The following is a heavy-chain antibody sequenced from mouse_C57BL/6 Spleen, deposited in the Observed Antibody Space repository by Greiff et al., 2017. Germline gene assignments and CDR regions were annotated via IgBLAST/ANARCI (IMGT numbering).Heavy chain of an antibody. D-gene: IGHD1-1*02. J-gene: IGHJ2*01. CDR1: GFSFNTYA. Sequence: VQLKESGGGLVQPKGSLKLSCAASGFSFNTYAMNWVRQAPGKGLEWVARIRSKSNNYATYYADSVKDRFTISRDDSESMLYLQMNNLKTEDTAMYYCVRHKGGYYFDYWGQGTTLTVSS. CDR2: IRSKSNNYAT. V-gene: IGHV10-1*01. CDR3: VRHKGGYYFDY.